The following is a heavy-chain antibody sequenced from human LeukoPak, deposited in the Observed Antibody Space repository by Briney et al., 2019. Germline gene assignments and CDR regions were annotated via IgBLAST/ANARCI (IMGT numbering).Heavy chain of an antibody. D-gene: IGHD6-13*01. J-gene: IGHJ4*02. CDR1: GGSISSGGYY. CDR3: ARAYSSSWSRLDY. Sequence: SETLSLTCTVSGGSISSGGYYWSWIRQHPGKGLEWIGYIYCSGSTNYNPSLKSRVTISGDTSKNQFSLKLSSVTTADTAVYYCARAYSSSWSRLDYWGQGTLVTVSS. CDR2: IYCSGST. V-gene: IGHV4-61*08.